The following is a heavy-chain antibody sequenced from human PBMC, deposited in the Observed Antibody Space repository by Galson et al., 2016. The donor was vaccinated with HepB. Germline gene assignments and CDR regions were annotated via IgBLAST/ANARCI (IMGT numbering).Heavy chain of an antibody. D-gene: IGHD3-10*01. CDR1: GASISSGDFY. CDR3: ASGRYYYGSEY. J-gene: IGHJ4*02. Sequence: ETLSLTCTVSGASISSGDFYWTWIRQPPGKGLEWIGYIYYSGSTNYNPSLKTRVTISVDTSKNQFSLKLSSVTAADTAVYYCASGRYYYGSEYWGQGTLVTVSS. V-gene: IGHV4-61*08. CDR2: IYYSGST.